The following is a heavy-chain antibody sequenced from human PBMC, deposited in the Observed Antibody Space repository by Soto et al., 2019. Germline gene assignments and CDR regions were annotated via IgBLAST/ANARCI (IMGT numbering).Heavy chain of an antibody. V-gene: IGHV1-2*04. CDR1: GYTFTGYY. CDR2: INPNSGGT. CDR3: ARALRGDYDP. J-gene: IGHJ5*02. D-gene: IGHD4-17*01. Sequence: GASVKVSCKASGYTFTGYYMHWVRQAPGQGLEWMGWINPNSGGTNYAQKFQGWVTITRDTSASTAYMELSSLRSEDTAVYYCARALRGDYDPWGQGTLVTVSS.